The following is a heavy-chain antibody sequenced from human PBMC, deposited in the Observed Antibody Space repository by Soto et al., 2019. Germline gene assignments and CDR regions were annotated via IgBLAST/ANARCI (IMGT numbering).Heavy chain of an antibody. D-gene: IGHD2-8*01. V-gene: IGHV1-2*02. CDR2: INPNSGST. CDR1: FTDYY. J-gene: IGHJ4*02. Sequence: FTDYYIHWVRQAPGQGLEWMGWINPNSGSTKSTQRFQGSVTMTRDTSISTAYMELTRLRSDDTAVYYCARGGCTDGVCTYYFDSWGQGTLVTVSS. CDR3: ARGGCTDGVCTYYFDS.